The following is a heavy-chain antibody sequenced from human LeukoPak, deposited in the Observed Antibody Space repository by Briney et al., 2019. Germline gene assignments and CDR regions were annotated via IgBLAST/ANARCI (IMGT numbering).Heavy chain of an antibody. D-gene: IGHD6-13*01. CDR1: GGSISSYH. CDR3: ARHLYSSTRDPTFDY. CDR2: IDTSGGG. V-gene: IGHV4-4*07. Sequence: SETLSLNCTVSGGSISSYHWSWIRQPTGRGLEWIRRIDTSGGGNYNPSLKSRVTISVDKSRNQLSLKLTSVTAADTAVYYCARHLYSSTRDPTFDYWGQGTLVTVSS. J-gene: IGHJ4*02.